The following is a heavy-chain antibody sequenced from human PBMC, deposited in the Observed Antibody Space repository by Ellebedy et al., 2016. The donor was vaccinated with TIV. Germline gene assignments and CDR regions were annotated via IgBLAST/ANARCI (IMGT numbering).Heavy chain of an antibody. J-gene: IGHJ4*02. CDR3: AVRPLAPIYFDS. CDR2: IKEDGREK. V-gene: IGHV3-7*01. Sequence: GESLKISCEVSGFSFSTHWMRWVRQAPGKGLEWVANIKEDGREKYYADSVKGRFTISRDNAKNSLYLQMNSLRGEDTAVYYCAVRPLAPIYFDSWGRGTLVTVSS. CDR1: GFSFSTHW. D-gene: IGHD2-15*01.